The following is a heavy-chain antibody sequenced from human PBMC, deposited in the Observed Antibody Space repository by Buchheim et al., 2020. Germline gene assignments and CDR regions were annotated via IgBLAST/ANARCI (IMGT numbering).Heavy chain of an antibody. Sequence: QVQLQESGPGLVKPSQTLSLTCTVSGGPISSGGYYWSWIRQHPGKGLEWIGYIYYSGSTYYNPSLKSRATLSVDPPKNQFSLKLSSVTAADTAVYYCARDRVTIFGVVTRGMDVWGQGTT. V-gene: IGHV4-31*03. CDR2: IYYSGST. CDR1: GGPISSGGYY. D-gene: IGHD3-3*01. J-gene: IGHJ6*02. CDR3: ARDRVTIFGVVTRGMDV.